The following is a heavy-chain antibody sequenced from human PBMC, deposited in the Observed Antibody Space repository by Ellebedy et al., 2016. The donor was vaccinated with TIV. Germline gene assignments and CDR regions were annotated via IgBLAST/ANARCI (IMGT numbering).Heavy chain of an antibody. Sequence: PGGSLRLSCAASGFTFTIYAMGWVRQAPGKGLEWVSLISGSGDRTYYADSVKGRFTISRDNATRSLYLQMDSLRGEDTAVYFCAKDLRYTTGWGGALDIWGQGAMVTVSS. CDR2: ISGSGDRT. D-gene: IGHD2-8*02. V-gene: IGHV3-23*01. CDR1: GFTFTIYA. CDR3: AKDLRYTTGWGGALDI. J-gene: IGHJ3*02.